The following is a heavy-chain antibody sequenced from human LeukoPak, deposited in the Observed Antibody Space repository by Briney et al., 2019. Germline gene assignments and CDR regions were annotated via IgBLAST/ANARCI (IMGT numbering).Heavy chain of an antibody. D-gene: IGHD6-19*01. CDR3: ARVGAEYSSGWYGGWFDP. J-gene: IGHJ5*02. V-gene: IGHV1-18*01. CDR1: GYTFTSYG. Sequence: ASVKVSCKASGYTFTSYGISWVRQAPGQGLEWMGWISAYNGNTNYAQKLQGRVTMTTDTSTSTAYMELRSLRSDDTAVYYCARVGAEYSSGWYGGWFDPWGQGTLVTVSS. CDR2: ISAYNGNT.